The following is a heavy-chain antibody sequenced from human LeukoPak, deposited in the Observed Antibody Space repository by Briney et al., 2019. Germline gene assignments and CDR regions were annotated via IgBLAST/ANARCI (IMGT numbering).Heavy chain of an antibody. J-gene: IGHJ3*01. D-gene: IGHD3-10*01. V-gene: IGHV5-51*01. CDR2: IYPGDSDT. Sequence: GESLKISCKGSGYSFTSYWIGWARQMPGKGLEWMGIIYPGDSDTRYSPYFQGQVTISVDKSINTAHLQWSRLQASESAMYYCGMSGDRVPLQDDVFDVWGQGTMVTVST. CDR1: GYSFTSYW. CDR3: GMSGDRVPLQDDVFDV.